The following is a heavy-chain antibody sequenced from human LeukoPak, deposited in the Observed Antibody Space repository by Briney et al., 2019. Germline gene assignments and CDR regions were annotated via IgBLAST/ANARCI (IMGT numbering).Heavy chain of an antibody. Sequence: SETLSLTCAVYGGSFSGYYWSWIRQPPGKGLEWIGEINHSGSTNYNPSPKSRVTISVETSKNQFPLTLSSVTAADTAVYYCARGRARYGMDVWGQGTTVTVSS. J-gene: IGHJ6*02. CDR2: INHSGST. V-gene: IGHV4-34*01. CDR1: GGSFSGYY. CDR3: ARGRARYGMDV.